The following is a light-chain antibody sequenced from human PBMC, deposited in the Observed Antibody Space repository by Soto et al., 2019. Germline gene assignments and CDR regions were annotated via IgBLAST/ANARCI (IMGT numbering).Light chain of an antibody. CDR2: AAS. V-gene: IGKV1-39*01. CDR3: QQSFSTPRT. J-gene: IGKJ1*01. CDR1: QSIYNY. Sequence: DIQMTQSPSSLSASVGDRVTITCRASQSIYNYLNWYQQKPGKAPNLLIYAASTMHSGVPSRFSAGGSGTDFTLTISSLQPEDLAIYYCQQSFSTPRTFGQGTKVEIK.